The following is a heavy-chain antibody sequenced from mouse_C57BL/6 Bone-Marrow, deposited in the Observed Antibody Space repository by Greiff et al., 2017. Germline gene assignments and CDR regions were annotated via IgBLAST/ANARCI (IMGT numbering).Heavy chain of an antibody. CDR3: ARCNYGSSYENY. CDR1: GYTFTSYG. J-gene: IGHJ2*01. CDR2: IYPRSGNT. D-gene: IGHD1-1*01. V-gene: IGHV1-81*01. Sequence: QVQLQQSGAELARPGASVKLSCKASGYTFTSYGISWVKQRTGQGLEWIGEIYPRSGNTYYNEKFKGKATLTADKSSSTAYMELRRLTSEDAAVYFSARCNYGSSYENYWGQGTTLTVSS.